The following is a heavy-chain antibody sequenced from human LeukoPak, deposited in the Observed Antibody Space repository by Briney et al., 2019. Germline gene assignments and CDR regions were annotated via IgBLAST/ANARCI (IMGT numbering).Heavy chain of an antibody. CDR1: GGSISSSSYY. J-gene: IGHJ4*02. V-gene: IGHV4-39*01. Sequence: SETLSLTCTVSGGSISSSSYYWGWIRQPPGKGLEWIGSIYYSGSTYYNPSLKSRVTIPVDTSKNQFSLKLSSVTAADTAVYYCARHSQWLVPTEIDYWGQGTLVTVSS. D-gene: IGHD6-19*01. CDR3: ARHSQWLVPTEIDY. CDR2: IYYSGST.